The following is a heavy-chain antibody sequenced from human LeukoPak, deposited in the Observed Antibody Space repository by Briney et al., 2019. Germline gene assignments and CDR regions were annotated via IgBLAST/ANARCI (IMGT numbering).Heavy chain of an antibody. D-gene: IGHD3/OR15-3a*01. CDR2: FYYSGNT. Sequence: SETLSLTCTVSVGSISSSSYYWGWIRQPPGKGLEWIGSFYYSGNTYYNPSLQSRVTISVDTSKNQFSLRLSSVTAADTAVYYCARHWTGPWGQGTLVTVSS. CDR1: VGSISSSSYY. J-gene: IGHJ5*02. CDR3: ARHWTGP. V-gene: IGHV4-39*01.